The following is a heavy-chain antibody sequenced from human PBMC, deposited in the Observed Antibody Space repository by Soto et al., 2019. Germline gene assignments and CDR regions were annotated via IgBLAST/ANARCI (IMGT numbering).Heavy chain of an antibody. CDR1: GFSFSNYG. J-gene: IGHJ4*02. CDR2: IWSDGSKR. Sequence: GGSLRLSCVASGFSFSNYGMHWVRQAPGKGLEWVAVIWSDGSKRYYADSVKGRFTVSRDTAKNTLYLQMDSLRVEDTAVYYCGRGGSWSSDYWGQGTLVTVS. D-gene: IGHD6-13*01. CDR3: GRGGSWSSDY. V-gene: IGHV3-33*01.